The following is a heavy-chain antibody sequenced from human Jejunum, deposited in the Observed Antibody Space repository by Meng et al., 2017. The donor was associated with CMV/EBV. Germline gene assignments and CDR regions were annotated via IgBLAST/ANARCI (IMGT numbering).Heavy chain of an antibody. D-gene: IGHD1-26*01. J-gene: IGHJ4*02. V-gene: IGHV3-64*02. CDR1: GFTFSSYP. CDR2: ISGNGGDT. CDR3: AREVKEGGSVDY. Sequence: ASGFTFSSYPMHWVRQAPGKGLECLSAISGNGGDTYYAGSVRGRFTISRDNSKNTVSLQMGSLRPDDTAVYYCAREVKEGGSVDYWGQGTLVTVSS.